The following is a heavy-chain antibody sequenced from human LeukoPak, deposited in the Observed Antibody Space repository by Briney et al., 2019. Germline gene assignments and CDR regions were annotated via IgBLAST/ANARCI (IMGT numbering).Heavy chain of an antibody. CDR2: ISSSSSFI. CDR3: ARTYFGSGNTLVH. Sequence: GGSLRLSCAASGLNFNSYSMNWVRQAPGKGLEWVSSISSSSSFIYYADSLKGRFTISRDNAKNSLYLQMNSLRAEDTAVYYCARTYFGSGNTLVHWGQGTLVTVSS. CDR1: GLNFNSYS. D-gene: IGHD3-10*01. V-gene: IGHV3-21*01. J-gene: IGHJ4*02.